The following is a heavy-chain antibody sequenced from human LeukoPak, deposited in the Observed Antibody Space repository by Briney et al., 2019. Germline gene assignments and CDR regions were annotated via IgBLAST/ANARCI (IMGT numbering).Heavy chain of an antibody. CDR1: GGSISSSSYY. J-gene: IGHJ4*02. D-gene: IGHD6-13*01. V-gene: IGHV4-39*01. CDR3: ESRDSWQETTFDY. Sequence: SETLSLTCTVSGGSISSSSYYWGWLRQPPGKGLEWIGSIYYSGSTYYNPSLKSRVTISVDTSKNQFSLKLSSVTAADTAVYYCESRDSWQETTFDYWGQGTLVTVSS. CDR2: IYYSGST.